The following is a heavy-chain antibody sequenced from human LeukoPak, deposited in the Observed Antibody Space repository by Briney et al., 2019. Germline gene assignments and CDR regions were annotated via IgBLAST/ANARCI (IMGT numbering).Heavy chain of an antibody. CDR1: GYTFTAYY. D-gene: IGHD3-10*01. J-gene: IGHJ4*02. V-gene: IGHV1-2*02. CDR2: INPNSGGT. CDR3: ARAYGSGSSYHPDY. Sequence: ASVKVSCKASGYTFTAYYMHWVRQAPGQGLEWMGWINPNSGGTKSSQKFQDRVTLTRDTSISTAYMELGSLRSDDTAIYYCARAYGSGSSYHPDYWGQGTLVTVST.